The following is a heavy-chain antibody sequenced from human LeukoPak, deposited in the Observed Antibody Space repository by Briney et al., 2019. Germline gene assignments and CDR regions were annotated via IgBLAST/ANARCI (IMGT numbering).Heavy chain of an antibody. CDR2: ISSSSYI. V-gene: IGHV3-21*01. D-gene: IGHD3-16*02. CDR1: GFTFSSYS. J-gene: IGHJ4*02. Sequence: GGSLRLSCAASGFTFSSYSMNWVRQAPGKGLEWVSSISSSSYIYYADSVKGRFTISRDNAKNSLYLQMNSLRAEDTAVYYCARDGGSYHPFDYWGQGTLVTVSS. CDR3: ARDGGSYHPFDY.